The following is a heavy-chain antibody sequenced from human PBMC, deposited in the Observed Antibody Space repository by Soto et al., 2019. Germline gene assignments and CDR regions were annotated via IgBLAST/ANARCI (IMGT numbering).Heavy chain of an antibody. CDR1: GYTFTSYG. V-gene: IGHV1-18*01. CDR2: ISGYNGNT. Sequence: ASVKVSCKASGYTFTSYGIGWVRQAPGQGLEWMGWISGYNGNTKYARKLQGRVTMTTDTSTSTAHMELRSLRSDDTAVYYCARDPIAVANTPSYGLDVWGQGTTVTVS. CDR3: ARDPIAVANTPSYGLDV. D-gene: IGHD6-19*01. J-gene: IGHJ6*02.